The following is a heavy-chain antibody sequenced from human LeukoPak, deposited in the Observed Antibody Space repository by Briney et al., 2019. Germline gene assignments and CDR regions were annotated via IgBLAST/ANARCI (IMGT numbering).Heavy chain of an antibody. V-gene: IGHV4-34*01. CDR2: INHSGST. CDR3: ARDRGTWSAALDY. Sequence: SETLSLTCAVYGGSFSGYYWSWIRQPPGKGLEWIGEINHSGSTNYNPSLKSRVTISVDTSKNQFSLKLNSVTPEDTAVYYCARDRGTWSAALDYWGQGTLVTVSS. D-gene: IGHD2-15*01. CDR1: GGSFSGYY. J-gene: IGHJ4*02.